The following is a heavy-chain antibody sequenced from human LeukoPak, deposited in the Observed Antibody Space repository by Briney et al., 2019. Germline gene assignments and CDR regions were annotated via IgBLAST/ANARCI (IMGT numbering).Heavy chain of an antibody. CDR2: IYSGGST. D-gene: IGHD7-27*01. CDR3: ARVNWDDAFDI. V-gene: IGHV3-53*01. Sequence: GGSLRLSCAASGFTVSSNYMSWVRQAPGKGLEWVSVIYSGGSTYYADSVKGRFTISRDNSKNTLYLQMNSLRAGDTAVYYCARVNWDDAFDIWGQGTMVTVSS. J-gene: IGHJ3*02. CDR1: GFTVSSNY.